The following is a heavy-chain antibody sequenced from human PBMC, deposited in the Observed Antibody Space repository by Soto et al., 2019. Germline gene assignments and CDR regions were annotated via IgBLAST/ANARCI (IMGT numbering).Heavy chain of an antibody. CDR1: GGSISSGGYS. D-gene: IGHD3-22*01. Sequence: QLQLQESGSGLVKPSQTLSLTCAVPGGSISSGGYSWSWIRQPPGKGLEWIGYIYHSGSTYYNPSLKSRVTISVDRSKNQFSLKLSSVTAADTAVYYCASARQYYYDSSGHLDYWGQGTLVTVSS. CDR2: IYHSGST. CDR3: ASARQYYYDSSGHLDY. J-gene: IGHJ4*02. V-gene: IGHV4-30-2*01.